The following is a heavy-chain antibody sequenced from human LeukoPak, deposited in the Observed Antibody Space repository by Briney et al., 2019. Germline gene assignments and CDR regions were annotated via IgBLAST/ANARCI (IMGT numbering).Heavy chain of an antibody. Sequence: GGSLRLSCAASGFTFSSYTMNWVRQAPGKELEWVSSISTSSSYIYYADSVKGRFTISRDNANNSLYLQMNSLRAEDTAVYYCAREAMVRGVFDYWGQGTLVTVSS. V-gene: IGHV3-21*04. CDR1: GFTFSSYT. CDR2: ISTSSSYI. D-gene: IGHD3-10*01. J-gene: IGHJ4*02. CDR3: AREAMVRGVFDY.